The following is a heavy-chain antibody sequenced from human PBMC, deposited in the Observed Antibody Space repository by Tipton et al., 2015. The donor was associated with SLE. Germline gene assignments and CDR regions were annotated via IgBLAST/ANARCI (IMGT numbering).Heavy chain of an antibody. CDR3: ARDSDETSHYDELDY. D-gene: IGHD4-17*01. V-gene: IGHV3-48*03. CDR1: GFTFSSYE. Sequence: SLRLSCTASGFTFSSYEMNWVRQAPGEGLEWISYITSSGSDIFYADSVKGRFTVSRDNAKNSLFLQMNSLRVEGTAVYFCARDSDETSHYDELDYWGQGTLVTVSS. J-gene: IGHJ4*02. CDR2: ITSSGSDI.